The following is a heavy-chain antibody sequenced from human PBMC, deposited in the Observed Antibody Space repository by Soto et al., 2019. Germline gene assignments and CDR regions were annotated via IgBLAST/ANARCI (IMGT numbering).Heavy chain of an antibody. J-gene: IGHJ4*02. D-gene: IGHD6-25*01. V-gene: IGHV3-11*01. CDR2: ISNDGGST. CDR1: GFTFSDFY. CDR3: ARLSAASY. Sequence: LRLSCAASGFTFSDFYMSWVRQAPGKGLEWVSYISNDGGSTYYADSVKGRFTISRDNAKNSLFLQMNSLRAEDTAVYFCARLSAASYWGQGTLVTVSS.